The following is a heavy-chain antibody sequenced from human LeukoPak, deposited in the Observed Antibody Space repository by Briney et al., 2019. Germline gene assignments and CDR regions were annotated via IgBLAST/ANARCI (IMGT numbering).Heavy chain of an antibody. CDR2: IRSKPNDFAT. CDR1: RFTFHDSA. J-gene: IGHJ4*02. D-gene: IGHD3-9*01. Sequence: GGSLRLSCAASRFTFHDSAMHWVRQASGKGLEWLGRIRSKPNDFATAYAASVKGRFIISRDDSNNTAYLQMNSLKTEDTAVYYCTRRSDVLTGYPFDYWGQGALVTVSS. CDR3: TRRSDVLTGYPFDY. V-gene: IGHV3-73*01.